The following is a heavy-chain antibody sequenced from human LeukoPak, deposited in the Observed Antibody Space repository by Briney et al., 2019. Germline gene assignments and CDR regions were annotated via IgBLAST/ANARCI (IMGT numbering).Heavy chain of an antibody. J-gene: IGHJ6*02. CDR3: ARAAPGSYYYGMDV. D-gene: IGHD2-15*01. CDR2: IYYSGST. V-gene: IGHV4-59*01. Sequence: NPSETLSLTCTVSGGSISSYHWSWIRRPPGKGLEWIGYIYYSGSTNYNPSLKSRVTISVDTSKNQFSLKLSSVTAADTAVYYCARAAPGSYYYGMDVWGQGTTVTVSS. CDR1: GGSISSYH.